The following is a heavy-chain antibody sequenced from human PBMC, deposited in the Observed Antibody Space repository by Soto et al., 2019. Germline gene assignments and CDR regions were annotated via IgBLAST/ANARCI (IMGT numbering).Heavy chain of an antibody. CDR2: IKEDGSEK. V-gene: IGHV3-7*01. CDR1: GFTFSNYW. CDR3: SRYVVVGAKALNY. Sequence: GGSLRLSCAASGFTFSNYWMTWVRQAPGKGLEWVANIKEDGSEKHYVDSVKDRFTISRDNAKNSLYLQMNSLRVEDTAVYFCSRYVVVGAKALNYWGQGAMVTVYS. D-gene: IGHD2-15*01. J-gene: IGHJ4*02.